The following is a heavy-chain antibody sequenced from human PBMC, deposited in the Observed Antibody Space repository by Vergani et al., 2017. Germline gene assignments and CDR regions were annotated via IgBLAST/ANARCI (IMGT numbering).Heavy chain of an antibody. CDR1: GDTFSSYA. CDR3: ARGAQYDYGDYDWYFDL. CDR2: IIPIFGTA. D-gene: IGHD4-17*01. Sequence: QVQLVQSGAEVKKPGSSVKVSCKASGDTFSSYAISWVRQAPGQGLEWMGGIIPIFGTANYAQKFQGRVTITADESTSTAYMELSSLRSEDTAVYYCARGAQYDYGDYDWYFDLWGRGTLVTVSS. V-gene: IGHV1-69*01. J-gene: IGHJ2*01.